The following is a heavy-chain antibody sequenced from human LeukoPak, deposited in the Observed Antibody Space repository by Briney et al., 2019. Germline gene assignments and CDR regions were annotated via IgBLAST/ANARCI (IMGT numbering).Heavy chain of an antibody. CDR2: IYHSDSA. Sequence: SETLSLTCGVSGYSISSGYQWAWIRQSPGKGLEWIGSIYHSDSAHYNPSLKSRVTISVETSKNQFSLNMYSVTAADTAVYYCARDPRWLTPDCTSTSCYENYFDPWGQGTLVTVSS. CDR3: ARDPRWLTPDCTSTSCYENYFDP. V-gene: IGHV4-38-2*02. J-gene: IGHJ5*02. D-gene: IGHD2-2*01. CDR1: GYSISSGYQ.